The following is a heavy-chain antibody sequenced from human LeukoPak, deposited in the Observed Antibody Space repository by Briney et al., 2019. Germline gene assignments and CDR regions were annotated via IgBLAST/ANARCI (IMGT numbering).Heavy chain of an antibody. Sequence: GGSLRLSCAASGFTFSSYAMSWVRQAPGKGLEWVSAISGSGGSTYYADSVKGRFTISRDNSKNTLHLQMNSLRAEDTAVYYCARGTTVVNHFDYWGQGTLVTVSS. J-gene: IGHJ4*02. CDR2: ISGSGGST. CDR1: GFTFSSYA. V-gene: IGHV3-23*01. D-gene: IGHD4-23*01. CDR3: ARGTTVVNHFDY.